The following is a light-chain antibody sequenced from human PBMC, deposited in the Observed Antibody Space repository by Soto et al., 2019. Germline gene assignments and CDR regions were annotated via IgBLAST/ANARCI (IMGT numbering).Light chain of an antibody. V-gene: IGKV3-15*01. J-gene: IGKJ5*01. CDR2: RAS. CDR1: QSVSDK. Sequence: EVLMTQSPDTLYVSPGERVTLSCRASQSVSDKLAWYQQKPGQGPRLLVYRASTRTLGIPARFSGSESGTEFTLTISSLQSEDFAIYYCQQYNMWPITFGQGTRLEIK. CDR3: QQYNMWPIT.